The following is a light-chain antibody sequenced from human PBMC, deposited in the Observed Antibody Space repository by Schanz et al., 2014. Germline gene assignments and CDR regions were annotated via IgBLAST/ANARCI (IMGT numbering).Light chain of an antibody. CDR1: SGDVGGYNY. J-gene: IGLJ3*02. CDR3: CSYAGSSWV. Sequence: QSALTQPRSVSGSPGQSVTISCTGTSGDVGGYNYVSWYQQHPGKAPKLMIYDVSKRPSGVRDRFSGSKSGNTASLTISGLQAEDEADYYCCSYAGSSWVFGGGTKLTVL. CDR2: DVS. V-gene: IGLV2-11*01.